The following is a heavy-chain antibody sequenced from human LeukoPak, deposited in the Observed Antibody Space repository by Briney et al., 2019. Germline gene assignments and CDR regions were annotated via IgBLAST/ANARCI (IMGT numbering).Heavy chain of an antibody. CDR1: GYTFTSYG. V-gene: IGHV1-18*01. CDR2: ISAYNGNT. CDR3: ARVHRYNPYYFDY. D-gene: IGHD5-24*01. J-gene: IGHJ4*02. Sequence: ASVKVSCKASGYTFTSYGINWARQALGQGLEWMGWISAYNGNTNYAQNLQGRVTMTTDTSTSTAYMELRSLRSDDTAVYYCARVHRYNPYYFDYWGQGTLVTVSS.